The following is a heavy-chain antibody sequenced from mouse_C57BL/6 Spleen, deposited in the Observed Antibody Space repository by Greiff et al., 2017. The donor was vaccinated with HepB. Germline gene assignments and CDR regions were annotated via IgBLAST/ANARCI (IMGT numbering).Heavy chain of an antibody. CDR3: ARHSNGDDLDY. D-gene: IGHD4-1*02. CDR1: GFTFSSYG. CDR2: ISSGGSYT. J-gene: IGHJ2*01. Sequence: EVQLVESGGDLVKPGGSLKLSCAASGFTFSSYGMSWVRQTPDKRLEWVATISSGGSYTYYPDSVKGRFTISRDNAKNNLYLQMSSLKSEDTAMYYCARHSNGDDLDYWGQGTTLTVSS. V-gene: IGHV5-6*01.